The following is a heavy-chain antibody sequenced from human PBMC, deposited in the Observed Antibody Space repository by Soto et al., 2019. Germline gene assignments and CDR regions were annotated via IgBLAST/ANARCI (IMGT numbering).Heavy chain of an antibody. CDR2: ISGNNENT. CDR3: AREGSTRGRGWFDP. D-gene: IGHD1-26*01. J-gene: IGHJ5*02. Sequence: ASVKVSCKASGYTFTTYGITWLRQSPGQGLEWMGWISGNNENTDYAQNFQGRVTMTTDTSTRTAYMELRSLRSDDTAVYYCAREGSTRGRGWFDPWGQGTLVTVSS. CDR1: GYTFTTYG. V-gene: IGHV1-18*04.